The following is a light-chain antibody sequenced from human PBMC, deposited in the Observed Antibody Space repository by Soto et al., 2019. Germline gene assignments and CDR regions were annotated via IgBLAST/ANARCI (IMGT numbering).Light chain of an antibody. CDR3: QQYNNWPRT. J-gene: IGKJ1*01. CDR2: GAS. V-gene: IGKV3-15*01. CDR1: QNVRNN. Sequence: EIVMTQSPATLSVSPGERATLSCRASQNVRNNLVWYQQKPGQAPRLLIYGASTRDTGIPARFSGSGSGTEFTLTISSLQSEDFAVYYCQQYNNWPRTFGQGTKVEIK.